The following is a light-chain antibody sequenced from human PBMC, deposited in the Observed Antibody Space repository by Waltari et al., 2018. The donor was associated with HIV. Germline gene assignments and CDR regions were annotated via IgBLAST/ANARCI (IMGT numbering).Light chain of an antibody. J-gene: IGLJ3*02. CDR3: SSYGGRNTWV. CDR2: EGT. Sequence: SVLTQPPSASGSLGQSVTISCPGTSRSVGGYNFVSWFQQHPGQAPKPVSYEGTKRPSGVPDRFSASKSGNTASLTVSGLQAEDEADYYCSSYGGRNTWVFGGGTKLTVL. CDR1: SRSVGGYNF. V-gene: IGLV2-8*01.